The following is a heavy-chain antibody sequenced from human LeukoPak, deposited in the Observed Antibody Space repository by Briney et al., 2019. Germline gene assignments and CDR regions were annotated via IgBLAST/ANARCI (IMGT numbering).Heavy chain of an antibody. Sequence: VASVKVSCKASGGFFNTYAISWVRQAPGQGLDWMGGIIPMFGTTNYAQKLQGRVTITTDESRTTAYMELSSLGSEDTAVYFCAVRIAAARLGNWFDPWGQGTLVTVSS. V-gene: IGHV1-69*05. CDR2: IIPMFGTT. CDR3: AVRIAAARLGNWFDP. J-gene: IGHJ5*02. CDR1: GGFFNTYA. D-gene: IGHD6-13*01.